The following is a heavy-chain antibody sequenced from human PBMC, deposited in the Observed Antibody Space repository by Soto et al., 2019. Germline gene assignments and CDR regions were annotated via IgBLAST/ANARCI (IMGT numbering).Heavy chain of an antibody. CDR1: GVSISSCGYY. CDR2: IYHSGRT. V-gene: IGHV4-31*03. CDR3: VREVRYRYFDS. D-gene: IGHD1-26*01. J-gene: IGHJ4*02. Sequence: SETLSFTCTVSGVSISSCGYYWGWIGQHPGKGLEWIGNIYHSGRTYYNPFIKSRVIMSVDTSKNHFSLNPSSLTAAYTAFYYCVREVRYRYFDSWGQGALVTVSS.